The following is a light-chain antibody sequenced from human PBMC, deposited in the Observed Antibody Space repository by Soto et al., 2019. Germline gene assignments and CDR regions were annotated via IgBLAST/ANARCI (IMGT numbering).Light chain of an antibody. CDR2: TAS. J-gene: IGKJ1*01. CDR3: QQSFNSPRT. CDR1: QSISSY. Sequence: DIQMTQSPSSLSASVGDRVTITCRAGQSISSYLNWYQQKPGKAPKLLIYTASTLQSGVPSRFSGSGSGTDFTLTISSLLPEDFATYYCQQSFNSPRTFGQGTKVEIK. V-gene: IGKV1-39*01.